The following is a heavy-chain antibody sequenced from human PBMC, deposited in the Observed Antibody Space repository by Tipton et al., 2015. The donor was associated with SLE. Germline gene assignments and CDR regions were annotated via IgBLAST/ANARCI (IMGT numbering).Heavy chain of an antibody. CDR3: ARSLGTYYYDSTVAF. J-gene: IGHJ4*02. D-gene: IGHD3-22*01. Sequence: TLSLTCTVSGGSISSYYWSWNRQSPGKGLEWIGYIFYSGSTNYNPSLKSRVTISVNTSKNQFSLKLSSVTAADTAVYYCARSLGTYYYDSTVAFWGQGTLVTVSS. V-gene: IGHV4-59*01. CDR2: IFYSGST. CDR1: GGSISSYY.